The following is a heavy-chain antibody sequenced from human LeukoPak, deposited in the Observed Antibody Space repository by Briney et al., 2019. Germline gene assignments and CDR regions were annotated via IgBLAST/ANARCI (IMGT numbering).Heavy chain of an antibody. CDR2: MNPNSGNT. CDR3: ARGGSGSYHIDY. J-gene: IGHJ4*02. CDR1: GYTFTSYD. Sequence: ASVKVSCTASGYTFTSYDINWVRQATGQGLEWMGWMNPNSGNTGYAQKFQGRVTMTRNTSISTAYMELSSLRSEDTAVYYCARGGSGSYHIDYWGQGTLVTVSS. V-gene: IGHV1-8*01. D-gene: IGHD1-26*01.